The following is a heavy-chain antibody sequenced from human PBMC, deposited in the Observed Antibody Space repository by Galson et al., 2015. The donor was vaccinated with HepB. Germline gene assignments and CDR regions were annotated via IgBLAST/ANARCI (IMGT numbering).Heavy chain of an antibody. J-gene: IGHJ5*02. V-gene: IGHV1-3*01. CDR3: ARGRSTGARRVGWLDP. CDR2: IDAGSGDT. D-gene: IGHD1-26*01. Sequence: GCNDRISSLQCARQAPGQSLEWMGGIDAGSGDTKYSQKFQGRVTITRDTSASTAYMEVSSLTSEYTALYYCARGRSTGARRVGWLDPWGHGSLVTVSS. CDR1: GCNDRISS.